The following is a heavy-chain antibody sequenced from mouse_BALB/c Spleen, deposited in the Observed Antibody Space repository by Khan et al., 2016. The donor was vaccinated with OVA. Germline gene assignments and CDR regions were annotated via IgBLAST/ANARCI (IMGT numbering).Heavy chain of an antibody. V-gene: IGHV9-3-1*01. Sequence: QIQLVQSGPDLKKPGETVKISCKASGYTFTNYGMNWVKQVPGKGLKWMGWTNTYTGEPTYADDFKGRFAFSLETSASTAYLQINNLKNEDTATYCWARMWYNGTVDYWGQGTSVTVSS. CDR3: ARMWYNGTVDY. CDR2: TNTYTGEP. D-gene: IGHD1-1*02. CDR1: GYTFTNYG. J-gene: IGHJ4*01.